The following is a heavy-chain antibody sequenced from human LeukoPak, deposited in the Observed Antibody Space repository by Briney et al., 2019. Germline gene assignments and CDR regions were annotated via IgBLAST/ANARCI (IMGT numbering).Heavy chain of an antibody. CDR2: ISGSGGNT. D-gene: IGHD3-22*01. J-gene: IGHJ4*02. CDR1: GFTFSTYW. Sequence: GGSLRLSCAASGFTFSTYWMHWVRHAPGKGLEWVSAISGSGGNTYYADSVKGRFTISRDNSKNTLYLQMNSLRAEDTAVYYCARYYYDSSGYSPFHYWRGGTMV. CDR3: ARYYYDSSGYSPFHY. V-gene: IGHV3-23*01.